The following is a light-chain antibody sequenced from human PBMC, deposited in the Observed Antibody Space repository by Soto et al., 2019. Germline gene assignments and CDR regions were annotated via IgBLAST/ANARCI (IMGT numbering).Light chain of an antibody. J-gene: IGKJ1*01. CDR2: GAF. Sequence: EVVMTQSPATLSVSPGERATLSCRASQSVKNNLAWYQQKRGQSPRLLIYGAFTRATGVPARFSGSGSGTEFTHTISSLQSEDFAIYYCQQYNNWPVGTFGQGTKVEIK. V-gene: IGKV3-15*01. CDR3: QQYNNWPVGT. CDR1: QSVKNN.